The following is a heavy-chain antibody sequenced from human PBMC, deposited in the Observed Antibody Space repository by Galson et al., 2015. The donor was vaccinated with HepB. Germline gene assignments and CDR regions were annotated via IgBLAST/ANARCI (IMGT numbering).Heavy chain of an antibody. CDR2: INAGNGNT. V-gene: IGHV1-3*01. CDR1: GYTFTSYA. D-gene: IGHD3-10*01. J-gene: IGHJ6*02. CDR3: ATNLWFAITYGMDV. Sequence: SVKVSCKASGYTFTSYAMHWVRQAPGQRLGWMGWINAGNGNTKYSQKFQGRVTITRDTSASTAYMELSSLRSEDTAVYYCATNLWFAITYGMDVWGQGTTVTVSS.